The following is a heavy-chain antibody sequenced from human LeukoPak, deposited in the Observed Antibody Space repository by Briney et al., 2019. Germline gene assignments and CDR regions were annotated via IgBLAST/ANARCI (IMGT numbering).Heavy chain of an antibody. Sequence: PSETLSLTCTVSGDSINSGNSHWTWIRQPPGKGLEWLGSVYDSWNNYYNPSLESRITMSVDTFKNQYSLELSSVIAADTAVYYCASYFVGNGGRGYWGQGALVTVSS. V-gene: IGHV4-30-4*01. CDR3: ASYFVGNGGRGY. D-gene: IGHD3-10*02. CDR2: VYDSWNN. J-gene: IGHJ4*02. CDR1: GDSINSGNSH.